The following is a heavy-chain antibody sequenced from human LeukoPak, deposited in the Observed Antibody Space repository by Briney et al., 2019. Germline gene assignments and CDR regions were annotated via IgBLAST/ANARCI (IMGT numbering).Heavy chain of an antibody. V-gene: IGHV4-61*01. J-gene: IGHJ4*02. CDR3: ALWFCSRTSCYVDY. D-gene: IGHD2-2*01. CDR2: MYYSGST. CDR1: GGSVSSGSYY. Sequence: SETLSLTCTVSGGSVSSGSYYWSWIRQPPGKGLEWIGYMYYSGSTNYNPSLKNRVTISLDTSKNQFSLRLSSVTAADTAVYYCALWFCSRTSCYVDYWGQGTLVTVSS.